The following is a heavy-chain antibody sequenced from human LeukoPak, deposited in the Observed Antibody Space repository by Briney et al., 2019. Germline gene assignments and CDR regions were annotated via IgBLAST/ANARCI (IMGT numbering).Heavy chain of an antibody. D-gene: IGHD3-22*01. CDR2: IRSKAYGGTT. CDR1: GFTFSTYW. Sequence: GGSLRLSCAASGFTFSTYWMSWFRQAPGKGLEWVGFIRSKAYGGTTEYAASVRGRFTISRDDSKSIAYLQMNSLKTEDTAVYYCTRSGNYFDSGDAFDIWGQGTMVTVSS. J-gene: IGHJ3*02. V-gene: IGHV3-49*03. CDR3: TRSGNYFDSGDAFDI.